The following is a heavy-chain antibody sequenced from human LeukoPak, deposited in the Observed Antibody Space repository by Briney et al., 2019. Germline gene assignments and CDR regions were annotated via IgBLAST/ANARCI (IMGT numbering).Heavy chain of an antibody. J-gene: IGHJ4*02. CDR3: ARHVNDFWSGYYTTFDY. CDR1: GGSISSSSYY. D-gene: IGHD3-3*01. CDR2: IYYSGST. V-gene: IGHV4-39*01. Sequence: SETLSLTCTVSGGSISSSSYYWGWIRQPPGKGLEWIGSIYYSGSTYYNPSLKSRVTISVDTSKNQFSLKLSSVTAADTAAYYCARHVNDFWSGYYTTFDYWGQGALVTVSS.